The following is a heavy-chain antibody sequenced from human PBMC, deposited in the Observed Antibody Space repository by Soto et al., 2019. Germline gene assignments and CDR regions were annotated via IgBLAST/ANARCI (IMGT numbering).Heavy chain of an antibody. V-gene: IGHV3-48*02. CDR3: ARDLIVGNDILTGYYILLGDLDY. D-gene: IGHD3-9*01. CDR2: ISSSSSTI. J-gene: IGHJ4*02. Sequence: GGSLRLSCAASGFTFSSYSMNWVRQAPGKGLEWVSYISSSSSTIYYADSVKGRFTISRDNAKNSLYLQMNSLRDEDTAVYYCARDLIVGNDILTGYYILLGDLDYWGQGTLVTVSS. CDR1: GFTFSSYS.